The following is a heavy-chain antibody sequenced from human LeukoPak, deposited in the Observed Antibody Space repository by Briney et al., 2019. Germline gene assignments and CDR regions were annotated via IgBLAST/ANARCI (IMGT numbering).Heavy chain of an antibody. CDR1: GGSIRSYY. CDR3: ARDLGFGPMVRGVISP. Sequence: PSETLSPTCTVSGGSIRSYYWSWIRQPPGKGLEWIGYIYYSGSTNYNPSLKSRVTISVDTSKNQFSLKLSSVTAADTAVYYCARDLGFGPMVRGVISPWGQGTLVTVSS. D-gene: IGHD3-10*01. V-gene: IGHV4-59*01. CDR2: IYYSGST. J-gene: IGHJ5*02.